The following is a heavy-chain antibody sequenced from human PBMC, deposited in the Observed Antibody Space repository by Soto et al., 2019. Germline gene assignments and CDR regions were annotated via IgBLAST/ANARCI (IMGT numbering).Heavy chain of an antibody. CDR1: GGSISSYY. CDR3: ARVRVETTVTNPTYYYYYYMDV. J-gene: IGHJ6*03. Sequence: PSETLSLTCTVSGGSISSYYWSWIRQPPGKGLEWIGYIYYSGSTYYNPSLKSRVTISVDTSKNQFSLKLSSVTAADTAVYYCARVRVETTVTNPTYYYYYYMDVWGKGTTVTVSS. V-gene: IGHV4-59*12. CDR2: IYYSGST. D-gene: IGHD4-4*01.